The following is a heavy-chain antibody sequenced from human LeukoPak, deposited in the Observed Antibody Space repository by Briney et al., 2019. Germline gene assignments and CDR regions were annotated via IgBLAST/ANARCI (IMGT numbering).Heavy chain of an antibody. D-gene: IGHD3-3*01. CDR3: ARSEPYYDFWSGYGH. CDR1: GYTFTSYD. V-gene: IGHV1-8*01. Sequence: ASVKVSCKASGYTFTSYDINWVRQATGQGLEWMGWMNPNSGNTGYAQKFQGRVTMTRNTSISTAYMELSSLRSEDTGVYYCARSEPYYDFWSGYGHWGQGTLVTVSS. CDR2: MNPNSGNT. J-gene: IGHJ4*02.